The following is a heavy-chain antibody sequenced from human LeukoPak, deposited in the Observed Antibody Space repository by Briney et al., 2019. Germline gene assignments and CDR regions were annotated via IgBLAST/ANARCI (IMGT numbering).Heavy chain of an antibody. CDR1: GYTFAGYS. Sequence: ASVMVSCKASGYTFAGYSIHWVRQAPGQGLEWMGWINPDSGGTIYAAKFQGRVTLTRDTSISTAYMGMRSLRTDDTAVYDCARADYDYVWGSYRSTYYLDYWGQGTLVTVSS. CDR2: INPDSGGT. CDR3: ARADYDYVWGSYRSTYYLDY. J-gene: IGHJ4*02. D-gene: IGHD3-16*02. V-gene: IGHV1-2*02.